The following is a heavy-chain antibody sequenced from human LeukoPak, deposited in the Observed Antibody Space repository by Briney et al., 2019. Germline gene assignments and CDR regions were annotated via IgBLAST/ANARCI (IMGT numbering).Heavy chain of an antibody. D-gene: IGHD2-15*01. CDR1: GMTINSYS. CDR3: VVGIAAKMSRHWYFDL. V-gene: IGHV3-48*01. Sequence: GGSLRLSCAVSGMTINSYSMAWVRQAPGKGLERISYISSRGVIIYYADSVKGRFTISRDNARNSLHLEMKSVGVDDTAVYYCVVGIAAKMSRHWYFDLWGRGTLVTVSS. J-gene: IGHJ2*01. CDR2: ISSRGVII.